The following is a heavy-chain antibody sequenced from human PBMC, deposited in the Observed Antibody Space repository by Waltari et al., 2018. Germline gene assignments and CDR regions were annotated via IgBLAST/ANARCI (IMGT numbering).Heavy chain of an antibody. Sequence: EVQLVESGGGLLQPGGSLRLSCSASGFTVSSNYMSWVRQAPGKGLEWVSVIYSGGSTYYADSVKGRFTISRDNSKNTLYLQMNSLRAEDTAVYYCARGTYYYDSSGYYFDYWGQGTLVTVSS. CDR1: GFTVSSNY. CDR2: IYSGGST. D-gene: IGHD3-22*01. CDR3: ARGTYYYDSSGYYFDY. J-gene: IGHJ4*02. V-gene: IGHV3-53*01.